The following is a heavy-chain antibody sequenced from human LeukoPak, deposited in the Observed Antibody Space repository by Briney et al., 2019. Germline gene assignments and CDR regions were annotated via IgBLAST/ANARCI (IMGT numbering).Heavy chain of an antibody. V-gene: IGHV3-7*01. CDR1: GFSFRDFW. D-gene: IGHD5-12*01. CDR3: ARFGYSGWNLEY. Sequence: PGGSLRLSCAASGFSFRDFWMTWVRQAPGKGLEWVANINQGESVKYYVDSVKGRFTISRDDAESSLYVQMNSLRDEDTAVYYCARFGYSGWNLEYWGQGTLVTVSS. CDR2: INQGESVK. J-gene: IGHJ4*02.